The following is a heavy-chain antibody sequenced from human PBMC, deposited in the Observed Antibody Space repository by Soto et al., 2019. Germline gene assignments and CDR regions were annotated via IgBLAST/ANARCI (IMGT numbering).Heavy chain of an antibody. Sequence: QVQLVQSAAEVKKPGASVKVSCKASGYNFSDYYIHWVRQAPGQGLEWLGWVSPKSGGTNYAQKFKGRVTMTRDTSSNTVYMDLSGLKSDDTAVFYCAREISRGGTLNWFDPWGQGTLVTVSS. CDR2: VSPKSGGT. CDR1: GYNFSDYY. CDR3: AREISRGGTLNWFDP. V-gene: IGHV1-2*02. J-gene: IGHJ5*02. D-gene: IGHD2-15*01.